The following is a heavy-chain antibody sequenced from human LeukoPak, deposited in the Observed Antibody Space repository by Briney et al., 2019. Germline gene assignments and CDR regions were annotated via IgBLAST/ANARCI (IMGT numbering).Heavy chain of an antibody. J-gene: IGHJ4*02. CDR3: AKDRLHGDPNHY. CDR1: GFTFSSYA. D-gene: IGHD4-17*01. Sequence: PVGSLRLPCAASGFTFSSYAMSWVRQAPGKGLEWVSAISGSGGSTHYADSVKGRFTISRDNSKNTLCLQMNSLRAEDTAVYYCAKDRLHGDPNHYWGQGTLVTVSS. CDR2: ISGSGGST. V-gene: IGHV3-23*01.